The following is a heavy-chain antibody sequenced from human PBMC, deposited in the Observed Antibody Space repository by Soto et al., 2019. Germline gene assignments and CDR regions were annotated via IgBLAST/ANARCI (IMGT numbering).Heavy chain of an antibody. Sequence: ASVKVSCKASGYTFTSYYINWVRHATGQGLEWMGWMNPNSGNTGYAQKFQGRVTMTRDTSTSTVYMELSSLRSEDTAVYYCAREGIYYYDSSGYYVEVSWFDPWGQGTLVTVSS. CDR2: MNPNSGNT. V-gene: IGHV1-8*01. CDR3: AREGIYYYDSSGYYVEVSWFDP. CDR1: GYTFTSYY. J-gene: IGHJ5*02. D-gene: IGHD3-22*01.